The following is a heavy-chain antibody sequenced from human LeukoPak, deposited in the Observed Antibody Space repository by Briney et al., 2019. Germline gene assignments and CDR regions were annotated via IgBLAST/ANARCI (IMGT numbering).Heavy chain of an antibody. Sequence: PGGSLRLSSAVSGFTFSSYAMSWVRQAPGKGLEWVSAISGSGGSTYYADSVKGRFTISRDNSKNTLYLQMNSLRAEDTAVYYCAKETNQAVAGALDYWGQGTLVTVSS. CDR2: ISGSGGST. CDR1: GFTFSSYA. D-gene: IGHD6-19*01. CDR3: AKETNQAVAGALDY. J-gene: IGHJ4*02. V-gene: IGHV3-23*01.